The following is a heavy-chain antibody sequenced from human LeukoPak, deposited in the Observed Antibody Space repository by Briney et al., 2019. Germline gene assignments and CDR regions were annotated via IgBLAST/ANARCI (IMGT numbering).Heavy chain of an antibody. CDR2: IRRKSYSETT. CDR1: GFPFGGYS. J-gene: IGHJ6*04. Sequence: QPGRSLRLSCLATGFPFGGYSLSWVRQAPEKGLEWVGFIRRKSYSETTEYAPSVKGRSIISTDDPKSTAYLQMNGLTAEDTAVYYCTRDDDFCSGPFDVWGKGTTVTASS. CDR3: TRDDDFCSGPFDV. V-gene: IGHV3-49*04. D-gene: IGHD3-3*01.